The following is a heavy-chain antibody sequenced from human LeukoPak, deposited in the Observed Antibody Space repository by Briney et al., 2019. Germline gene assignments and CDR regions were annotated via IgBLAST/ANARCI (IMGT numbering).Heavy chain of an antibody. CDR2: IWYDGSNK. V-gene: IGHV3-33*06. CDR3: AKESYDSSGPGLDY. D-gene: IGHD3-22*01. Sequence: GGSLRLSCAASGFTFSSYGMDWVRQAPGKGLEWVAVIWYDGSNKYYADSVKGRFTISRDNSKNTLSLQMNSLRAEDTAVYYCAKESYDSSGPGLDYWGQGTLVTVSS. CDR1: GFTFSSYG. J-gene: IGHJ4*02.